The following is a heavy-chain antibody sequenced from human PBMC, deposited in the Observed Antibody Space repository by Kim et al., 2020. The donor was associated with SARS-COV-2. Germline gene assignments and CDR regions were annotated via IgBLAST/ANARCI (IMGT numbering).Heavy chain of an antibody. CDR2: INNSGST. CDR3: ARSLVRGANWFDP. V-gene: IGHV4-31*03. J-gene: IGHJ5*02. D-gene: IGHD3-10*01. CDR1: GDSISSGTHY. Sequence: SENLSLTCTVSGDSISSGTHYWGWVRQHPGKGLEWIGYINNSGSTYYNLSLKSRVSISADTSKNQFSLKLSSVTAADTAVYYCARSLVRGANWFDPWGQGTLVIVSS.